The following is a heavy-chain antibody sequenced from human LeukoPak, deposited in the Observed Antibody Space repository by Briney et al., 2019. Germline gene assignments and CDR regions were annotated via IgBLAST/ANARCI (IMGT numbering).Heavy chain of an antibody. D-gene: IGHD3-10*01. CDR2: INPRGGSA. J-gene: IGHJ4*02. CDR3: ARDYHGSGSLTTFDY. CDR1: GYTFTSYY. V-gene: IGHV1-46*01. Sequence: ASVKVSCKASGYTFTSYYMHWMRQAPGQGFEWMGLINPRGGSASSAQKFQGRVTLTRDTSTSTVYMELSSLRSEDTAVYYCARDYHGSGSLTTFDYWGQGTLVTISS.